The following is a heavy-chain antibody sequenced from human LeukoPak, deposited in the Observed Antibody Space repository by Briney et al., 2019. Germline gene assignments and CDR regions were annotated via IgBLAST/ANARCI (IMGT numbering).Heavy chain of an antibody. CDR1: GFTFSNFP. CDR2: LRAGGGST. D-gene: IGHD3-16*02. CDR3: AKDKDYFWGSCRHYYFDS. Sequence: PGGSLRLSCAASGFTFSNFPMAWVRQAPGKVLEWVSALRAGGGSTFYTDSVKGRFTISRDNSKNTLYLQMNSLRAEDTAVYYCAKDKDYFWGSCRHYYFDSWGQGILVTVSS. J-gene: IGHJ4*02. V-gene: IGHV3-23*01.